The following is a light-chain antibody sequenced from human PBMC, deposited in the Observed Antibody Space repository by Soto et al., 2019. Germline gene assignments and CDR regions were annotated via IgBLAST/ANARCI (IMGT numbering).Light chain of an antibody. Sequence: SYELTQPPSVSVAPGQTATVTCGGNNVGSKSVHWYQQKPGQAPVLVVYDDSDRPSGIPERFSGSNSGNTTTLTISRVEAGDEADYYCQVWDTSSDQGVFGTGTKVTVL. V-gene: IGLV3-21*02. CDR1: NVGSKS. CDR2: DDS. J-gene: IGLJ1*01. CDR3: QVWDTSSDQGV.